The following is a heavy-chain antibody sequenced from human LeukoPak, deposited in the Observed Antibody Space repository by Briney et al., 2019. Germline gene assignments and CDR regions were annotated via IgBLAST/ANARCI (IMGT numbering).Heavy chain of an antibody. D-gene: IGHD6-13*01. J-gene: IGHJ6*02. CDR3: ARDLEQPYYYYGMDV. CDR2: ISAYNGNT. CDR1: GHTFTSYG. Sequence: ASVKVSCKASGHTFTSYGISWVRQAPGQGLEWMGWISAYNGNTNYAQKLQGRVTMTTDTSTSTAYMELRSLRSDDTAVYYCARDLEQPYYYYGMDVWGQGTTVTVSS. V-gene: IGHV1-18*01.